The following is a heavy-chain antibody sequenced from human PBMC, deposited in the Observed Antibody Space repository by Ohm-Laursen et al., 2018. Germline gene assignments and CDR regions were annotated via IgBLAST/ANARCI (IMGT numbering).Heavy chain of an antibody. Sequence: TLSLTCTVSGGSISSYYWSWIRQPAGKGLEWIGRIYTSGSTNYNPSLKSRVTMSVDTSKNQFSLKLSSVTAADTAVYYCARIHYDFWSGCFDYWGQGTLVTVSS. D-gene: IGHD3-3*01. CDR2: IYTSGST. J-gene: IGHJ4*02. V-gene: IGHV4-4*07. CDR1: GGSISSYY. CDR3: ARIHYDFWSGCFDY.